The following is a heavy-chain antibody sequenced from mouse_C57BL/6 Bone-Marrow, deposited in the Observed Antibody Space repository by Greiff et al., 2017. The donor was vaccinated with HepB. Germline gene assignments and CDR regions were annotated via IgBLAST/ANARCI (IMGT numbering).Heavy chain of an antibody. Sequence: QVQLKESGAELVRPGTSVKMSCKASGYTFTNYWIGWAKQRPGHGLEWIGDIYPGGGYTNYNEKFKGKATLTADKSSSTAYMQCSSLTSEDSAIYYCARGGYDYDWAMDYWGQGTSVTVSS. CDR1: GYTFTNYW. J-gene: IGHJ4*01. CDR3: ARGGYDYDWAMDY. D-gene: IGHD2-4*01. V-gene: IGHV1-63*01. CDR2: IYPGGGYT.